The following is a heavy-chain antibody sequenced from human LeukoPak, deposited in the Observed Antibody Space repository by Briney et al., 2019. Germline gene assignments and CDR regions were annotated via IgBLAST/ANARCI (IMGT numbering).Heavy chain of an antibody. CDR1: GGTFSSYA. D-gene: IGHD5-18*01. J-gene: IGHJ4*02. V-gene: IGHV1-69*06. CDR2: IIPIFGTA. Sequence: SVKVSCKASGGTFSSYAISWVRQAPGQGLEWMGGIIPIFGTANYAQKFQGRVTITADKSTSTAYMELSSLRPEDTAVYYCARALGYSYGDDYWGQGTLVTVSS. CDR3: ARALGYSYGDDY.